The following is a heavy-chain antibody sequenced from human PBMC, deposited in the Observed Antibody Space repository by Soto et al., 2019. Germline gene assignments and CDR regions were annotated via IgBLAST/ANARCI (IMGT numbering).Heavy chain of an antibody. CDR3: ARGPSGDKVDF. V-gene: IGHV4-30-4*01. J-gene: IGHJ4*02. Sequence: QVQLQESGPILVKPSQTLSLTCTVSGGSISSVYDCWSWIRQSPDKGLEWIGQIYNGGSTYNNPSLASRVTISVDTSKNQFSLQLRSVTAADTAVYYCARGPSGDKVDFWGQGTLVTVSS. CDR2: IYNGGST. D-gene: IGHD7-27*01. CDR1: GGSISSVYDC.